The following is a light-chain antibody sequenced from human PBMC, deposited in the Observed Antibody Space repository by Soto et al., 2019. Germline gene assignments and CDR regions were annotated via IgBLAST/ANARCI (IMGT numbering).Light chain of an antibody. Sequence: EIVLTQSPGNLSLSPGERAPLSCRASQSVSSSYFAWYQQKPGQAPRLLIYGASSRATGIPDRFSCSGSGTDFTLTISRLGTEDCAVYYCQQYGSSPCTFGQGTKLDI. CDR3: QQYGSSPCT. J-gene: IGKJ2*02. V-gene: IGKV3-20*01. CDR2: GAS. CDR1: QSVSSSY.